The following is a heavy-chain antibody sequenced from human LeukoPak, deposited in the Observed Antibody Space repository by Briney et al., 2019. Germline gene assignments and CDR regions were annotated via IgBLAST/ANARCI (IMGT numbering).Heavy chain of an antibody. J-gene: IGHJ5*01. CDR3: ARDQEHCSGTSCYPYWYDS. V-gene: IGHV4-4*07. D-gene: IGHD2-2*01. Sequence: PSETLSLTCTVPGGSISSYYWSWIRQPAGKGLEWIGRMFYSGNTDYNPSLKSRLTMSIDTSKNQFSLKLSSVTAADTAVYFCARDQEHCSGTSCYPYWYDSWGQGTLVTVSS. CDR1: GGSISSYY. CDR2: MFYSGNT.